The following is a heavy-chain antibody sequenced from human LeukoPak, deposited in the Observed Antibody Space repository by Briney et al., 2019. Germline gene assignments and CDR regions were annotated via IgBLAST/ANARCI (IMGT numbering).Heavy chain of an antibody. CDR1: GFTFSSYA. V-gene: IGHV3-23*01. J-gene: IGHJ4*02. CDR2: ISSRGDST. Sequence: GSLRLSCAASGFTFSSYAMSWVRQAPGKGLEWVSTISSRGDSTYVADSVKGRFTISRDNSKNSLYLQMNTVRAEDTAVYYCVKGPRPDITVAHTVDYWGQGTLVTVSS. CDR3: VKGPRPDITVAHTVDY. D-gene: IGHD6-19*01.